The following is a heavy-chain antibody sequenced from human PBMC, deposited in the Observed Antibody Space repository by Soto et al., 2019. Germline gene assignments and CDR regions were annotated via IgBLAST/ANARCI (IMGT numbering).Heavy chain of an antibody. CDR3: ARGPRTWSPSWFDT. J-gene: IGHJ5*02. V-gene: IGHV3-7*04. Sequence: DVQLVESGGGLVQPGGSLRLSCAASGFTVSSYWMTWVRQAPGKGLEWVANIKQDGSGKSYVDSVKGRFIISRDNAENSLYLQMNSLRAEDMGVDYCARGPRTWSPSWFDTWGQGTLVTVLS. CDR1: GFTVSSYW. D-gene: IGHD6-13*01. CDR2: IKQDGSGK.